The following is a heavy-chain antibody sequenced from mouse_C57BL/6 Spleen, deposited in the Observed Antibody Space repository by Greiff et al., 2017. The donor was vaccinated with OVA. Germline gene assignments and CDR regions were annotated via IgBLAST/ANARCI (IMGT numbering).Heavy chain of an antibody. CDR3: ARGGPYDYDA. J-gene: IGHJ2*01. CDR2: IYPGSGST. Sequence: QVQLKQPGAELVKPGASVKMSCKASGYTFTSYWITWVKQRPGQGLEWIGDIYPGSGSTNYNEKFKSKATLTVDTSSSTAYMQLGSLTSEDSAVYYCARGGPYDYDAWGQGTTLTVSS. V-gene: IGHV1-55*01. D-gene: IGHD2-4*01. CDR1: GYTFTSYW.